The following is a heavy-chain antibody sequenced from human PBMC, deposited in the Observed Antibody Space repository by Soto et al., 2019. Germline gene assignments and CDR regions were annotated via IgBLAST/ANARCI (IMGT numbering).Heavy chain of an antibody. V-gene: IGHV3-23*01. CDR3: AKDTPGGQQLVNFGAFDI. CDR2: ISGSGGST. CDR1: GFTFSSYA. D-gene: IGHD6-13*01. Sequence: GGSLRLSCAASGFTFSSYAMSWVRQAPGKGLEWVSAISGSGGSTYYADSVKGRFTISRDNSKNTLYLQMNSLRAEDTAVYYCAKDTPGGQQLVNFGAFDIWGQGTMVTVSS. J-gene: IGHJ3*02.